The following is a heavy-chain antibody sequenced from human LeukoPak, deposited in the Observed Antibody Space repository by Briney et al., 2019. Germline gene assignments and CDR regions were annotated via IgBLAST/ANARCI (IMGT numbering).Heavy chain of an antibody. V-gene: IGHV4-34*01. J-gene: IGHJ1*01. CDR2: INHSGST. Sequence: PSETLSLTCAVYGGSFSGYYWSWIRQPPGKGLEWIGEINHSGSTNYNPSLKSRVTISVDTSKNQFSLKLSSVTAADTAVYYCARQGMWLQLGVGDLQHWGQGTLVTVSS. D-gene: IGHD5-24*01. CDR1: GGSFSGYY. CDR3: ARQGMWLQLGVGDLQH.